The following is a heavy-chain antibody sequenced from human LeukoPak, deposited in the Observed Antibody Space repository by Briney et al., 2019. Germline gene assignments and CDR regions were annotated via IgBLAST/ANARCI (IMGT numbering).Heavy chain of an antibody. D-gene: IGHD6-19*01. Sequence: SETLSLTCTVSGGSVSSSNYYWSWIRQSPGKGLEWVGFFSYNAHSDYNPSLKSRVTISIDTSRNQFSLRLTSVTAADTAIYYCARVSVAGTGPDYWGQGTLVTVSS. CDR2: FSYNAHS. J-gene: IGHJ4*02. CDR1: GGSVSSSNYY. CDR3: ARVSVAGTGPDY. V-gene: IGHV4-61*01.